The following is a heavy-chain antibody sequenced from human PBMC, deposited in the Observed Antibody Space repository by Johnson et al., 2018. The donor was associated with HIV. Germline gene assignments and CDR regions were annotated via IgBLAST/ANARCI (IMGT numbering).Heavy chain of an antibody. CDR3: TRAIDQKYSGSYYVEYAFDI. CDR1: GFTFSNAW. Sequence: VQLVESGGGLVKPGGSLRLSCAASGFTFSNAWMSWVRQAPGKGLEWVGRIKSKTDGGTTDYAAPVKGRFTISRDDSKNTLYLQMNSLKTEDTAVYYCTRAIDQKYSGSYYVEYAFDIWGQGTMVTVSS. CDR2: IKSKTDGGTT. V-gene: IGHV3-15*01. J-gene: IGHJ3*02. D-gene: IGHD1-26*01.